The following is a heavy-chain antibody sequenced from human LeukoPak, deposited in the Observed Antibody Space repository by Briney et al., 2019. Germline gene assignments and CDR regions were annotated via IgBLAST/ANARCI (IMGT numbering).Heavy chain of an antibody. D-gene: IGHD3-16*02. V-gene: IGHV3-64*01. Sequence: GGSLRLSCAASGFSFSIYGMHWVRQAPGKGLEYVSAINSNGETTYYASSVKGRFTISRDNSKNTLYLQMDSLRVEDMALYYCAKRRGELSPDYWGQGTLVTVSS. J-gene: IGHJ4*02. CDR2: INSNGETT. CDR1: GFSFSIYG. CDR3: AKRRGELSPDY.